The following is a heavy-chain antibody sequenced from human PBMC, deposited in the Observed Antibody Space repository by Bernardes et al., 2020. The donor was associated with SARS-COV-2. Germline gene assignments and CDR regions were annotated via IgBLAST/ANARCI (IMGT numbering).Heavy chain of an antibody. J-gene: IGHJ3*02. V-gene: IGHV4-39*01. D-gene: IGHD3-22*01. CDR2: IYYGGTT. CDR3: ARRMVAAYDSSGYYSSGNHDAFDM. CDR1: GCSISSSIYY. Sequence: SETLSLTCTVSGCSISSSIYYWGWIRQPPGKGLEWIVSIYYGGTTYSNSALKSRATTSVDTSKNQFSLRLRSVTAADTAVYYCARRMVAAYDSSGYYSSGNHDAFDMWGRGTMVTVSS.